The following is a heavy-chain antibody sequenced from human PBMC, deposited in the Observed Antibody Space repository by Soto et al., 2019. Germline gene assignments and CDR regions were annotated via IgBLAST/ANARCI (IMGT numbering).Heavy chain of an antibody. D-gene: IGHD2-2*01. Sequence: SETLALTCDVSGASLYTYYWNWIWPCPGKGLEWIGYISDGGSTNYNPFLESRVTISLDPSKEQVSLKLSSESAADTGMYFPAGYCSSSICPEDQFIAWEVCSQGITVT. CDR3: AGYCSSSICPEDQFIAWEV. CDR2: ISDGGST. CDR1: GASLYTYY. J-gene: IGHJ6*02. V-gene: IGHV4-59*01.